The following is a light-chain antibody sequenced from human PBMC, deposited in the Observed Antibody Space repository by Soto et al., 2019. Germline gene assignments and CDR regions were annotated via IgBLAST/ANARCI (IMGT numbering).Light chain of an antibody. Sequence: QSVLTQPPSVSGAPGQRVTISCTGSSSNIGAGYDVHWYQRLPGTAPKVLIYVNNNRPSGVPNRFSGSKSGTSASLAITGLQADDEADYCCQSYDSSLSGSYVFGTGTKVTVL. CDR3: QSYDSSLSGSYV. CDR2: VNN. CDR1: SSNIGAGYD. V-gene: IGLV1-40*01. J-gene: IGLJ1*01.